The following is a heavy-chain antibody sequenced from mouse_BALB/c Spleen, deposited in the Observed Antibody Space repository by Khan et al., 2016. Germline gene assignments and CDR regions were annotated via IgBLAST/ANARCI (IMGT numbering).Heavy chain of an antibody. D-gene: IGHD2-1*01. V-gene: IGHV5-6-5*01. CDR2: ISSGGST. CDR3: GREDYGKYGDYFDY. Sequence: EVELVESGGGLVKPGGSLKLSCAAAGFTFSSYAMSWVRQTPEKRLEWVASISSGGSTYYPDSVKGRFTISRDNARNILNLQMSSLRSEDTAMYDCGREDYGKYGDYFDYWGQGTTLTVSS. CDR1: GFTFSSYA. J-gene: IGHJ2*01.